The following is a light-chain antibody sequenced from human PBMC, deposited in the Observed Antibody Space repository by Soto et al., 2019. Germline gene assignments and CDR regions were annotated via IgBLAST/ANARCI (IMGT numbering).Light chain of an antibody. CDR2: DAS. J-gene: IGKJ1*01. CDR1: QSISSW. CDR3: QQYNAYPWT. V-gene: IGKV1-5*01. Sequence: DIQMTQSPSTLSASVGDRVTITCRASQSISSWLAWYQQKPGKAPKRLMYDASSLDSGVPSRFSGSGSGTEFTLTISSLQPDDFATYYCQQYNAYPWTFGQGTKVEIK.